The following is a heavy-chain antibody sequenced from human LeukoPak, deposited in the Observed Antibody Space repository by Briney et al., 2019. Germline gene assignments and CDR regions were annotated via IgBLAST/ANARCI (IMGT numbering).Heavy chain of an antibody. CDR1: GGSDSSGGYY. CDR3: ARDAKNEYVWGSCL. J-gene: IGHJ4*02. V-gene: IGHV4-61*08. CDR2: IHYSGST. D-gene: IGHD3-16*01. Sequence: SETLSLTCTVSGGSDSSGGYYWSWIRQPPGKGLEWIGYIHYSGSTKYNPSLKSRVTISVDTSKNQFSLKLSSVTAADTAVYYCARDAKNEYVWGSCLWGQGTLVTVSS.